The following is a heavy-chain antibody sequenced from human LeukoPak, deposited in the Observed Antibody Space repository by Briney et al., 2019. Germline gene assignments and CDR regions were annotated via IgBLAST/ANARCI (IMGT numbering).Heavy chain of an antibody. CDR3: ARGRTSNWFDP. CDR2: INHSGST. V-gene: IGHV4-34*01. J-gene: IGHJ5*02. D-gene: IGHD1-14*01. CDR1: GGSFSGYY. Sequence: PSETLSLTCAVYGGSFSGYYWSWIRQPPGKGLERIGEINHSGSTNYNPSLKSRVTTSVDTSKNQLSLELTSVTAADTAVYYCARGRTSNWFDPWGQGTLVTVSS.